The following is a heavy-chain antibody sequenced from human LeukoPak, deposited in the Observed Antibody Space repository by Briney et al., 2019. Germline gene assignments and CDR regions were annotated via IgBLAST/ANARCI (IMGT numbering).Heavy chain of an antibody. V-gene: IGHV1-46*01. CDR1: GNTFTNYY. D-gene: IGHD2-21*01. CDR3: ARDESTSILWW. J-gene: IGHJ1*01. Sequence: ASVKVSCKASGNTFTNYYVHWVRQAPGQGLEWMGIINPSGGSTSYAQKFQGRVTMTRDTSTSTVYMELSSLRSEDTAVYYCARDESTSILWWWGQGTLVTVSS. CDR2: INPSGGST.